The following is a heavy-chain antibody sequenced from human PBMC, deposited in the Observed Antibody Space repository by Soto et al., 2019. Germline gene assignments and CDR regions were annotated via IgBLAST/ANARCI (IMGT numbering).Heavy chain of an antibody. J-gene: IGHJ5*02. CDR3: ARDSQYSSSWGWLDP. D-gene: IGHD6-13*01. CDR2: IYYSGST. Sequence: SETLSLTCTVSGGSISSYYWSWIRQPPGKGLEWIGYIYYSGSTNYNPSLKSRVTISVDTSKNQFSLKMSSVTAADTAVYYCARDSQYSSSWGWLDPWGQGTLVTVYS. CDR1: GGSISSYY. V-gene: IGHV4-59*01.